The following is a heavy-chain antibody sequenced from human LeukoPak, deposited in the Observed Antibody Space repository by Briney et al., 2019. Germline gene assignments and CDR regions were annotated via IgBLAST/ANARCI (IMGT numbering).Heavy chain of an antibody. J-gene: IGHJ4*02. CDR1: GFSFSSYA. CDR2: ISGSGGRS. V-gene: IGHV3-23*01. Sequence: GGSLRLSCAASGFSFSSYAMSWVRQAPGKGLERISCISGSGGRSYTADPVRGRFTISRDNSKNTLFLQMNSLRPEDTAVYHCAKVALFSGYYPPFDYWGQGTLVTVSS. D-gene: IGHD3-22*01. CDR3: AKVALFSGYYPPFDY.